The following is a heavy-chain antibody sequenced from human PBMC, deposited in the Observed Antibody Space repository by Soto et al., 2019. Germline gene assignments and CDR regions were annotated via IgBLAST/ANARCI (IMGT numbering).Heavy chain of an antibody. Sequence: PSETLSLTCTVSGGSISSSSYYWGWIRQPPGKGLEWIGSIYYSGSTYYNPSLKSRVTISVDTSKNQFSLKLSSVTAADTAVYHCARHSRELLVYFDYWGQGTLVTVSS. V-gene: IGHV4-39*01. CDR2: IYYSGST. D-gene: IGHD1-26*01. CDR1: GGSISSSSYY. CDR3: ARHSRELLVYFDY. J-gene: IGHJ4*02.